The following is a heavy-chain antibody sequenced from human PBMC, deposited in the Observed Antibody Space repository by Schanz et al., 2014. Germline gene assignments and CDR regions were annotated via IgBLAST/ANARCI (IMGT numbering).Heavy chain of an antibody. J-gene: IGHJ4*02. CDR2: MSYDGSIK. CDR3: AKDSTHIDIVLVPTAIDY. D-gene: IGHD2-2*01. V-gene: IGHV3-30*18. Sequence: QVQLVESGGGVVQPGRSLRLSCAASGFTFSSYGIHWVRQAPGKGLEWVAAMSYDGSIKYYGDSVKGRFTISRDNSKNTLYLHMNTLRSEDTAVYYCAKDSTHIDIVLVPTAIDYGGQGTLVTVSS. CDR1: GFTFSSYG.